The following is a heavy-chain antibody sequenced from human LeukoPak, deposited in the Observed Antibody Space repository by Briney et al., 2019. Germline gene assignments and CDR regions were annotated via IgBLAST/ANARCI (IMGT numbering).Heavy chain of an antibody. CDR3: AREGDLMGATMDS. CDR2: ISHDGSNN. D-gene: IGHD3-16*01. V-gene: IGHV3-30*03. Sequence: GGSLRLSCAASGFTFSNYGMHWVRQAPGKGLEWVVVISHDGSNNNYADSVKGRFTISRDNSKNTLYLQMNRLRAEDTAVYYCAREGDLMGATMDSWGQGTLVIVSS. J-gene: IGHJ5*01. CDR1: GFTFSNYG.